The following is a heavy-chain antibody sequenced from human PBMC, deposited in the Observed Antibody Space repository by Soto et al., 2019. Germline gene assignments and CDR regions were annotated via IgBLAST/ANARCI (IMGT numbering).Heavy chain of an antibody. D-gene: IGHD6-13*01. V-gene: IGHV4-30-4*01. Sequence: SETLSLTCTVSGGSISSGDYYWSWIRQPPGKGLEWIGYIYYSGSTYYNPSLKSRVTISVDTSKNQFSLKLSSVTAAGTAVYYCARVGSSWYHYYYYGMDVWGQGTTVTVSS. CDR3: ARVGSSWYHYYYYGMDV. CDR1: GGSISSGDYY. J-gene: IGHJ6*02. CDR2: IYYSGST.